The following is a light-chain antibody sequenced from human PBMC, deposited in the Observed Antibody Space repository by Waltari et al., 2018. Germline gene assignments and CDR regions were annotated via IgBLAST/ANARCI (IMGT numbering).Light chain of an antibody. V-gene: IGKV1-5*03. Sequence: IQMTPPPSTLSAVVDDRAIITCRASRSIGCWLALYQQKPGKAPNLLIYEATILESGVPSRFSASGSGTEFTLTISSLQPDDFATYYCQRFNSYPSTFGPGTKVDI. CDR3: QRFNSYPST. CDR1: RSIGCW. J-gene: IGKJ3*01. CDR2: EAT.